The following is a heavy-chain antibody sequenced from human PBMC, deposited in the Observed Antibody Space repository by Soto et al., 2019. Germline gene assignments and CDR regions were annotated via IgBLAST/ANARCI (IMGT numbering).Heavy chain of an antibody. CDR2: IYYSGRT. Sequence: QVQLQESGPGLVRPSETLSLTCTVSGGSINDYYWHWIRQSPGKRLESIGYIYYSGRTDYNPSLRGRVSISVDTSRNQFSLELRSVTAADTAIYYCARDPESNEPCHVWGQGTMVTVSS. V-gene: IGHV4-59*01. CDR3: ARDPESNEPCHV. CDR1: GGSINDYY. J-gene: IGHJ3*01.